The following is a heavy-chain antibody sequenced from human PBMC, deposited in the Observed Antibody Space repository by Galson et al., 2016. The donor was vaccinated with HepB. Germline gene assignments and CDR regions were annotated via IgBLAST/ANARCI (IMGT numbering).Heavy chain of an antibody. CDR2: ITGSGGST. Sequence: SLRLSCAASGFTFSIYAMTWVRQAPGKGLEWVSTITGSGGSTYYVDSVKGRFTISRDNSKNTLYLQMNSLRAEDTAVYYCAKDQQWLVLWGQGTLVTVSS. J-gene: IGHJ4*02. CDR1: GFTFSIYA. CDR3: AKDQQWLVL. V-gene: IGHV3-23*01. D-gene: IGHD6-19*01.